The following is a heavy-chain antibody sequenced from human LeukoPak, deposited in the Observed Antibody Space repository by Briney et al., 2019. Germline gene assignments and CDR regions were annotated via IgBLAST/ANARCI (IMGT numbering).Heavy chain of an antibody. CDR2: ISSSGSTI. CDR1: GFTFSDYY. CDR3: ARVAGYCSSTSNCYSDY. J-gene: IGHJ4*02. D-gene: IGHD2-2*01. Sequence: GGSLRLSCAASGFTFSDYYMSWIRQAPGKGLKWVSYISSSGSTIYYTDSVKGRFTISRDNAKNSLYLQTNSLRAEDTAVYYCARVAGYCSSTSNCYSDYWGQGTLVTVSS. V-gene: IGHV3-11*04.